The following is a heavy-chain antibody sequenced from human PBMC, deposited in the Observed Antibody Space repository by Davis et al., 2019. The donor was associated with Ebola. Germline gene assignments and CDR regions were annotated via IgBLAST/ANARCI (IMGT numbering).Heavy chain of an antibody. J-gene: IGHJ4*02. CDR3: ARGGVRWHFDY. D-gene: IGHD5-24*01. V-gene: IGHV4-59*12. Sequence: MPSETLPLTCTVSGGSINNYYWSWIRQPPGKGLEWIGYIYSSGTTNCNSSLKSRVTISVDTSKNQFSLKLTSVTAADTAVYYCARGGVRWHFDYWGQGTLVTVSS. CDR1: GGSINNYY. CDR2: IYSSGTT.